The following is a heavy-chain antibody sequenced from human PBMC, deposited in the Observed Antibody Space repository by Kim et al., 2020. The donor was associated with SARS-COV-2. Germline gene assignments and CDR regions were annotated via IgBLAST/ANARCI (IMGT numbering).Heavy chain of an antibody. J-gene: IGHJ4*02. Sequence: GGSLRLSCAASGFTFSSYAMSWVRQAPGKGLEWVSAISGSGGSTYYADSVKGRFTISRDNSKNTLYLQMNSLRAEDTAVYYCAKDVEWGVRGVIITFDYWGQGTLVTVSS. CDR2: ISGSGGST. D-gene: IGHD3-10*01. V-gene: IGHV3-23*01. CDR1: GFTFSSYA. CDR3: AKDVEWGVRGVIITFDY.